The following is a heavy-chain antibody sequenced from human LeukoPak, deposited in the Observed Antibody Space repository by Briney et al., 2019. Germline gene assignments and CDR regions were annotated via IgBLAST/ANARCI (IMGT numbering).Heavy chain of an antibody. J-gene: IGHJ4*02. CDR2: ISGRGLST. CDR3: AKTNGVSVVPGTSPGFDY. D-gene: IGHD2-8*01. Sequence: GGSLRLSCAVSVFTFSDYSMSWVRQAPWKGLDWVSVISGRGLSTYYTDFVKGRFTISRDNSKNTLFLQMNSLRAEDTAVYYCAKTNGVSVVPGTSPGFDYWGQGTLVTVSS. CDR1: VFTFSDYS. V-gene: IGHV3-23*01.